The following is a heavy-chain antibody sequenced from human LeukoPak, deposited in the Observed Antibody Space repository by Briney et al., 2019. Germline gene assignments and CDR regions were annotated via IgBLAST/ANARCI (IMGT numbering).Heavy chain of an antibody. J-gene: IGHJ4*02. CDR1: GFTFSSYA. Sequence: PGGSLRLSSAASGFTFSSYAMSWVGQAPGQGLDWISAISGSGGSTYYVDSVKGRFTISRDNSKNTLYLQMNSLRAEDTAVYYCVKGSPLATGYFDYWGQGTLVTVSS. CDR2: ISGSGGST. V-gene: IGHV3-23*01. CDR3: VKGSPLATGYFDY. D-gene: IGHD5-12*01.